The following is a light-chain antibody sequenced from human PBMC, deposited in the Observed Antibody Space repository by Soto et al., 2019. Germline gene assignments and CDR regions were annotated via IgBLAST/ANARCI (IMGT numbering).Light chain of an antibody. CDR1: SSDVGDYNY. Sequence: QSALTQPASVSGSPGQSITFSCTGTSSDVGDYNYVSWYQQHPGKAPKLIVYEVTHRLSGVSDRFSGSKSGHTASLTISGLQDDDEADYYCSSSITSNIVVFGGGTKVTVL. J-gene: IGLJ2*01. CDR2: EVT. V-gene: IGLV2-14*01. CDR3: SSSITSNIVV.